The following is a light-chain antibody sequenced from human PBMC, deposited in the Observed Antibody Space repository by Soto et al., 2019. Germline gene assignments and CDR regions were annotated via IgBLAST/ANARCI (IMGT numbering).Light chain of an antibody. V-gene: IGLV2-8*01. CDR3: SSHAGHNNYL. CDR1: SSDVGAYNY. CDR2: EVS. J-gene: IGLJ1*01. Sequence: LTQPPSASGSVGQSVTISCTGTSSDVGAYNYVSWYQQHPGKAPKLMIYEVSKRPSGVPDRFSGSKSGYTASLTVSGLQADYEADYDCSSHAGHNNYLFGTGTKVTVL.